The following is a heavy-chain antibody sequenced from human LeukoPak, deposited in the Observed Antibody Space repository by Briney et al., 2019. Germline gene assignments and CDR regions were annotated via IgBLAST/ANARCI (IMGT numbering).Heavy chain of an antibody. D-gene: IGHD2-8*01. V-gene: IGHV3-33*01. CDR1: GFTSSSYG. J-gene: IGHJ6*02. CDR2: IWYDGKTE. CDR3: ARERHCSNGECHNPPGMDV. Sequence: PGGSLRLSCAASGFTSSSYGMHWVRQAPGKGLEWVAGIWYDGKTEHFADSVKGRFTISRDNFKNTLYLQMNSLRAEDTAVYYCARERHCSNGECHNPPGMDVWGQGTTVTVSS.